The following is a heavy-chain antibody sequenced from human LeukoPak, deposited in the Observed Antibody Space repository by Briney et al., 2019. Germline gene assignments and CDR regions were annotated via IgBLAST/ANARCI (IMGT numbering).Heavy chain of an antibody. V-gene: IGHV3-23*01. CDR2: ISGSGGST. CDR3: AKVCPTADLYYFDY. J-gene: IGHJ4*02. CDR1: GFTFSSYA. D-gene: IGHD3/OR15-3a*01. Sequence: PGGSLRLSCAASGFTFSSYATSWLRQAPGKGLEWVSVISGSGGSTYYADSVKGRFTISRDNSKNTLYLQMNSLRAEDTAVCYCAKVCPTADLYYFDYWGQGTLVTVSS.